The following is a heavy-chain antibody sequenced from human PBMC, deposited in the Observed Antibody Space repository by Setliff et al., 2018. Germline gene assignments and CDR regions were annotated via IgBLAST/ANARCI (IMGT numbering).Heavy chain of an antibody. CDR2: IYYSGST. Sequence: PSETLSLTCAVSGYSIRSGNYWGWIRQPPGKGLEWIGSIYYSGSTYYNPSLKSRVTISVDTSKNQFSPKLSSVTAADTAVYYCARARYSGYVDYWGQGTLVTVSS. V-gene: IGHV4-38-2*01. CDR3: ARARYSGYVDY. J-gene: IGHJ4*02. D-gene: IGHD5-12*01. CDR1: GYSIRSGNY.